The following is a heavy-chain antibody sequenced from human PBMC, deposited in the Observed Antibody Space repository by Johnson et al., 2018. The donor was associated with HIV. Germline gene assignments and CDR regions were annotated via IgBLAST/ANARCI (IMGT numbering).Heavy chain of an antibody. CDR3: AKSVRASSSGAFDI. Sequence: QVQLVESGGGLVQPGGSLRLSCAASGFTFSSYAMHWVRQAPGKGLEWVAVISHDGSNKYYVDSVKGRFTISRDNSKNTLYLQMNSLSAEDTAVYHCAKSVRASSSGAFDIWGQGTMVTVSS. CDR1: GFTFSSYA. CDR2: ISHDGSNK. J-gene: IGHJ3*02. D-gene: IGHD2-15*01. V-gene: IGHV3-30*18.